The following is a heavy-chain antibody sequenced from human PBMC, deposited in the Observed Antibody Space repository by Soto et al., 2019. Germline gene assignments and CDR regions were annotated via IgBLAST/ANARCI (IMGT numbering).Heavy chain of an antibody. V-gene: IGHV3-48*03. CDR3: ARAPYSSSSR. J-gene: IGHJ4*02. CDR1: GFTFSSYE. D-gene: IGHD6-6*01. CDR2: ISSSGSTI. Sequence: EVQLVESGGGLVQPGGSLRLSCAASGFTFSSYEMNWVRQAPGKGLEWVSYISSSGSTIYYADSVKGRFTISRDNAKNSLYLQMNSLRAEDTAVYYCARAPYSSSSRWGQGTLVTVSS.